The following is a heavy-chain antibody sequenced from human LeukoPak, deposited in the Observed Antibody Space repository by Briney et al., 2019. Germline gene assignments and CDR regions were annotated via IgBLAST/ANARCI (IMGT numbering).Heavy chain of an antibody. Sequence: PGGSLRLSCAASGFTFSSYAMSWVRQAPGKGLEWVSAISGSGGSTYYADSVKGRFTISRDNSKNTLYLQMNSLRAEDTAVYYCAKNLRGRGVMQWLVLSHYYGMDVWGQGTTVTVSS. D-gene: IGHD6-19*01. J-gene: IGHJ6*02. CDR1: GFTFSSYA. CDR2: ISGSGGST. V-gene: IGHV3-23*01. CDR3: AKNLRGRGVMQWLVLSHYYGMDV.